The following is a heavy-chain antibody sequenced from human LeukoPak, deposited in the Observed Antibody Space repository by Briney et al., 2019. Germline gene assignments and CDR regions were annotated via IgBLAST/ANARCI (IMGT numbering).Heavy chain of an antibody. D-gene: IGHD3-3*02. CDR2: ISYDGTKE. CDR3: ARVNTIFGVDIVSLGAEFEF. J-gene: IGHJ4*02. V-gene: IGHV3-30*03. CDR1: GFTFSTYA. Sequence: GGSLRLSCGASGFTFSTYAMHWVRQAPGKGLECVSVISYDGTKEDYADSVKGRFTISRDNSNGTLYLQMNSLRPEDTALYYCARVNTIFGVDIVSLGAEFEFWGQGTLVTVSS.